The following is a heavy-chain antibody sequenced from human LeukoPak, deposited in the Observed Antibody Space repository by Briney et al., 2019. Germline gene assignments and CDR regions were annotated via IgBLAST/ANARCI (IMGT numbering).Heavy chain of an antibody. CDR1: GGSISSYY. J-gene: IGHJ5*02. CDR3: ARGYYDFWSGNNWFDP. Sequence: PSETLSLTCTVSGGSISSYYWSWIRQPAGKGLEWIGRIYTSGSTNYNPPLKSRVTMSVDTSKNQFSLKLSSVTAADTAVYYCARGYYDFWSGNNWFDPWGQGTLVTVSS. V-gene: IGHV4-4*07. D-gene: IGHD3-3*01. CDR2: IYTSGST.